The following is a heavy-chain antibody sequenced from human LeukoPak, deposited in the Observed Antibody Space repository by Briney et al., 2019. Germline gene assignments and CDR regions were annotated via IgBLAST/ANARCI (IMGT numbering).Heavy chain of an antibody. J-gene: IGHJ4*02. CDR2: IYYSGNT. CDR1: GDTIRSNSYY. D-gene: IGHD3-10*01. V-gene: IGHV4-39*01. CDR3: ASQGPMGAAIRREYFEY. Sequence: PSETLSLTCSVSGDTIRSNSYYWGWIRQPPGKGLEWIGTIYYSGNTYNNPSLKSRVTMSLDTSKNQVSLKLSSVTAADTAVYYCASQGPMGAAIRREYFEYWGQGILVTVSS.